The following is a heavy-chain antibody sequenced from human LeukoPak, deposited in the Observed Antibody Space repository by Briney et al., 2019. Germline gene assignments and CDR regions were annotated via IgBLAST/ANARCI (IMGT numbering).Heavy chain of an antibody. V-gene: IGHV3-30*18. D-gene: IGHD3-10*01. Sequence: GGSLRLSYAASGFTFSSYGMHWVRQAPGKGLEWVAVISYDGSNKYYADSVKGRFTISRDNSKNTLYLQMNSLRAEDTAVYYCAKNVLLWFGELSYFDYWGQGTLVTVSS. CDR3: AKNVLLWFGELSYFDY. J-gene: IGHJ4*02. CDR1: GFTFSSYG. CDR2: ISYDGSNK.